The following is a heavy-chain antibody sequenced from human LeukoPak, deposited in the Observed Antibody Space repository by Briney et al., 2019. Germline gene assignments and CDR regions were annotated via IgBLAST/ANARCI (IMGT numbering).Heavy chain of an antibody. CDR3: ARSLVQAAAAHYFDY. J-gene: IGHJ4*02. Sequence: SETLSLTCTVSGGSISSGSYYWRWIRQPAGKELEWIGRIYTSGSTNYNPSLKSRVTISVYTSKNQFSLKLSSVTAADTAVYYCARSLVQAAAAHYFDYWGQGTLVTVSS. V-gene: IGHV4-61*02. CDR2: IYTSGST. D-gene: IGHD6-13*01. CDR1: GGSISSGSYY.